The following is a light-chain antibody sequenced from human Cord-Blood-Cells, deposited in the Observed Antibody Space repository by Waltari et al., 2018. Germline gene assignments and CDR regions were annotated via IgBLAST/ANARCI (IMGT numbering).Light chain of an antibody. CDR1: SSAVGSYNP. Sequence: QSALTQHASVSGSPGQSITISCTGISSAVGSYNPASWYQQHPDKAPKLMIYEGSKRPSGVSNRFSGSKSGNTASLTISGLQAEDEADYYCCSYAGSSTLVFGGGTKLTVL. J-gene: IGLJ2*01. V-gene: IGLV2-23*01. CDR3: CSYAGSSTLV. CDR2: EGS.